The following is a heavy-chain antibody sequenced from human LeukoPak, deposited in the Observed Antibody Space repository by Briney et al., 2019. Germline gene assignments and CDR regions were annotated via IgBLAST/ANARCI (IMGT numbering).Heavy chain of an antibody. CDR1: GFTFSSYA. CDR3: GGSAAHYYYMDV. J-gene: IGHJ6*03. V-gene: IGHV3-23*01. CDR2: ISGSGGRT. D-gene: IGHD2-2*01. Sequence: GGSLRLSCAASGFTFSSYAMSWVREAPGKGLEWVSAISGSGGRTYYADSVTGRFTISRDNSKNTLYLQMNSLRAEDTAVYYCGGSAAHYYYMDVWGKGTTVTVSS.